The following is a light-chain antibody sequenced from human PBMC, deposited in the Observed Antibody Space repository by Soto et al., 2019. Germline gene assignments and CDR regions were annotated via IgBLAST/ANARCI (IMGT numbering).Light chain of an antibody. CDR2: DAS. CDR3: QQRSNWPPVYS. V-gene: IGKV3-11*01. CDR1: QSVSSY. J-gene: IGKJ2*01. Sequence: EIVLTQSPATLSLSPGERATLSCRASQSVSSYLAWYQQKPGQAPRLLIYDASNRATGIPARFSGSGSGTDFSLTFSSLEPEDFAVYYCQQRSNWPPVYSFGQGTKLEIK.